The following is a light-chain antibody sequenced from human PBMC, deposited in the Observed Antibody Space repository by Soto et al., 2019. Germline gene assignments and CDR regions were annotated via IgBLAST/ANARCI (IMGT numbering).Light chain of an antibody. CDR3: QSYDSSLRGSWV. CDR1: SSNIGARYD. Sequence: QAVVTQPPSVSGAPGQRVTISCTGSSSNIGARYDVHWYQQLPGTAPKLLIYDNSNRPSGVPDRFSGSKSGTSASLAITGLQAEDEADYYCQSYDSSLRGSWVFGGGTKLTVL. V-gene: IGLV1-40*01. J-gene: IGLJ3*02. CDR2: DNS.